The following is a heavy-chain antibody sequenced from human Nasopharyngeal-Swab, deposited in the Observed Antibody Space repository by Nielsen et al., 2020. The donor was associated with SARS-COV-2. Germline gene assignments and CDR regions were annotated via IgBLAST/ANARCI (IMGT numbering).Heavy chain of an antibody. Sequence: GGSLRLSCAASGFTFSTYWVHWVRQAPGKGLVWVSRINGDGSSTSYADSLKGRFTISRDNAKNTLYLQMNSLRAEDTAVYYCARGIAARHAYDYWGQGTLVTVSS. CDR2: INGDGSST. CDR1: GFTFSTYW. J-gene: IGHJ4*02. D-gene: IGHD6-6*01. CDR3: ARGIAARHAYDY. V-gene: IGHV3-74*01.